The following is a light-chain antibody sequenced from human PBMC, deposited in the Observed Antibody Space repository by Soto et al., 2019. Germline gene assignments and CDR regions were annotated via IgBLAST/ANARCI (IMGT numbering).Light chain of an antibody. J-gene: IGLJ2*01. Sequence: QSVLTQPPSASATPGQRVTISCSGSSPNIGNNSVCWYQQLPGTAPRLLIYSNNERPSGIPDRLSGSKSGTSATLAISGLQTEDEADYYCAAWGGSLNGGVFGGGTKLTVL. V-gene: IGLV1-44*01. CDR3: AAWGGSLNGGV. CDR1: SPNIGNNS. CDR2: SNN.